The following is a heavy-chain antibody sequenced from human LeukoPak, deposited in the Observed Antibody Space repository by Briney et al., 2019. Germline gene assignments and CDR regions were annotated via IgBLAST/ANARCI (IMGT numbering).Heavy chain of an antibody. CDR1: GFTFDDYS. CDR2: ISWDGGST. CDR3: AKDGKNYFDY. V-gene: IGHV3-43*01. Sequence: GGSLRLSCAASGFTFDDYSTHWVRQAPGKGLEWVSLISWDGGSTYYADSVKGRFTISRDNSKNSLSLQMNSLRPEDTALYYCAKDGKNYFDYWGQGTLVTVSS. J-gene: IGHJ4*02.